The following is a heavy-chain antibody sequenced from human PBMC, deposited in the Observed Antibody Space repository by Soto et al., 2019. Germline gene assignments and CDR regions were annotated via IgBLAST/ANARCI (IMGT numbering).Heavy chain of an antibody. D-gene: IGHD4-17*01. V-gene: IGHV5-51*01. Sequence: GESLKISCKGSGYSFTSYLIGWVRQMPGKGLEWMGIIYPGDPDTRYSPSFQGQVTISADKSISTAYLQWSSLKASDTAMYYCVRRYSSVTNFDYWGQGTPVTVSS. CDR1: GYSFTSYL. CDR2: IYPGDPDT. CDR3: VRRYSSVTNFDY. J-gene: IGHJ4*02.